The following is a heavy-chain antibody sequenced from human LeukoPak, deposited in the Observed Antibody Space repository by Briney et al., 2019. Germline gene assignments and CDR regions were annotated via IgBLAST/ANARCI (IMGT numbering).Heavy chain of an antibody. CDR1: GFTFSSYA. Sequence: GSLRLSCAASGFTFSSYAMSWVRQPPGKGLEWIGYIYYSGSTNYNPSLKSRVTISVDTSKNQFSLKLSSVTAADTAVYYCARGRRYYDILTGRLGPYWYFDLWGRGTLVTVSS. D-gene: IGHD3-9*01. CDR2: IYYSGST. CDR3: ARGRRYYDILTGRLGPYWYFDL. J-gene: IGHJ2*01. V-gene: IGHV4-59*08.